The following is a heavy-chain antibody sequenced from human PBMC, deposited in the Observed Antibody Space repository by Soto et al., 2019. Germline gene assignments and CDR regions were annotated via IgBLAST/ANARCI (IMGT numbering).Heavy chain of an antibody. V-gene: IGHV5-10-1*01. CDR1: GYSFTSYW. Sequence: GESLKISCKGSGYSFTSYWISWVRQMPGKGLEWMGRIDPSDSYTNYSPSFQGHVTISADKSISTAYLQWSSLKASDTAMYYCARPYCSSTICLNLGYYYYYGMDVWGQGTTDPVS. CDR2: IDPSDSYT. CDR3: ARPYCSSTICLNLGYYYYYGMDV. D-gene: IGHD2-2*01. J-gene: IGHJ6*02.